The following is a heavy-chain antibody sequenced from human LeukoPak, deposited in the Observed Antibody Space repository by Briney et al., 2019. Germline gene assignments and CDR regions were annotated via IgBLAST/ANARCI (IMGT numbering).Heavy chain of an antibody. J-gene: IGHJ3*02. CDR3: CDPGAGATDFHI. V-gene: IGHV5-51*01. D-gene: IGHD1-26*01. CDR2: INPGDSDT. CDR1: WYRLKSLC. Sequence: GESLKISLYGSWYRLKSLCLELGRQMPGKGLEYMGIINPGDSDTRYSPSFQGQVTISVDKSISTAYLQWSSLKASYTAMYYCCDPGAGATDFHIWGQRTLVTVSS.